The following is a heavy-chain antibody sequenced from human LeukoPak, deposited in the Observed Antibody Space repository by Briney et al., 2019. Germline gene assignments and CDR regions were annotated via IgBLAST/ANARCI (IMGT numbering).Heavy chain of an antibody. CDR1: GYTFTSYD. Sequence: ASVKVSCKASGYTFTSYDINWVRQATGQGLEWMGGIIPIFGTANYAQKFQGRVTITADESTSTAYMELSSLRSEDTAVYYCARAGAAGTDAFDIWGQGTMVTVSS. V-gene: IGHV1-69*13. CDR2: IIPIFGTA. D-gene: IGHD6-13*01. CDR3: ARAGAAGTDAFDI. J-gene: IGHJ3*02.